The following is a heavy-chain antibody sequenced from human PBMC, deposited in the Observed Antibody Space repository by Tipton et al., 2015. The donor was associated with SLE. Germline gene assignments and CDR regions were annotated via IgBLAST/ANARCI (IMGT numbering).Heavy chain of an antibody. V-gene: IGHV4-59*08. CDR1: GVSISRSY. J-gene: IGHJ6*02. D-gene: IGHD2-8*01. CDR2: IYDSGST. Sequence: TLSLTCTVSGVSISRSYWSWIRQSPGKGLEWIGFIYDSGSTSYNPYLNSRGTISVDTSKNQFSLKLSSVTAADTAVYYSARGMLTWRGAIIGVDVWGQGASVNVSS. CDR3: ARGMLTWRGAIIGVDV.